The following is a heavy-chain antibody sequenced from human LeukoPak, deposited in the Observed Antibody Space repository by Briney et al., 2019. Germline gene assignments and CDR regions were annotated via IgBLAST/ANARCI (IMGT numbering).Heavy chain of an antibody. J-gene: IGHJ6*03. D-gene: IGHD3-3*01. Sequence: GSLRLSCAASGFTVSSNYMSWIRQPPGKGLEWIGSMFYGGNTYLNPSLKSRVTISVDTSKNQFSLKLSSVTAADTAVYYCASLEFLEPEPLSYYYYYMDVWGKGATVTVSS. CDR1: GFTVSSNY. V-gene: IGHV4-59*02. CDR2: MFYGGNT. CDR3: ASLEFLEPEPLSYYYYYMDV.